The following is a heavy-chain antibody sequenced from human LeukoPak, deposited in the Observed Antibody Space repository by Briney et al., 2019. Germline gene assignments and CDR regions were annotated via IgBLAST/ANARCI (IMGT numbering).Heavy chain of an antibody. CDR1: GYTFTGYY. CDR3: ARARRSGSYHFDY. D-gene: IGHD1-26*01. CDR2: INPNSGGT. J-gene: IGHJ4*02. V-gene: IGHV1-2*02. Sequence: GASGKVSCKASGYTFTGYYMHWVRQAPGQGLEWMGWINPNSGGTNYAQKFQGRVTMTRDTSISTAYMELSRLRSDDTAVYYCARARRSGSYHFDYWGQGTLVTVSS.